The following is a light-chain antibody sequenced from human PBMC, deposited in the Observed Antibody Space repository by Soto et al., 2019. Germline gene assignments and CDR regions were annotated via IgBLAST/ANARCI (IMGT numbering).Light chain of an antibody. Sequence: QSALTQPASMSGSPGQSITISCTGTSDDVGGYDFVSWYQQHPGKIPRLIIYDFIKRPSGVSHRFSGSRSGNTASLTISGVQMEDEGDYYCASYASSSTYLFGGGTKLTVL. CDR3: ASYASSSTYL. V-gene: IGLV2-14*03. J-gene: IGLJ3*02. CDR2: DFI. CDR1: SDDVGGYDF.